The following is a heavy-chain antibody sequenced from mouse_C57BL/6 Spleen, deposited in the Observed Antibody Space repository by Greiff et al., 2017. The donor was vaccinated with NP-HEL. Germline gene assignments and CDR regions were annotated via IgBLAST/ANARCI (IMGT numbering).Heavy chain of an antibody. Sequence: EVQLVESGGGLVKPGGSLKLSCAASGFTFSSYAMSWVRQTPEKRLEWVATISDGGSYTYYPDNVKGRFTISRDKAKNNLYLQMSHLKAEDTAMYYCARYSYYYGSSGAYWGQGTLVTVSA. V-gene: IGHV5-4*01. CDR2: ISDGGSYT. CDR1: GFTFSSYA. J-gene: IGHJ3*01. D-gene: IGHD1-1*01. CDR3: ARYSYYYGSSGAY.